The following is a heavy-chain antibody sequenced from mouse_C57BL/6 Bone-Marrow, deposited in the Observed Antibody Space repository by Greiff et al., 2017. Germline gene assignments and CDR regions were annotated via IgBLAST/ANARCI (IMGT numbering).Heavy chain of an antibody. Sequence: QVHVKQPGAELVRPGSSVKLSCKASGYTFTSYWMDWVKQRPGQGLEWIGNIYPSDSETNYNQQFKDKATLTVDKPSSTAYMQLSSLTSEASAVSYCARGGDYSNLFAYWGQGNLVTVSA. CDR3: ARGGDYSNLFAY. V-gene: IGHV1-61*01. J-gene: IGHJ3*01. CDR1: GYTFTSYW. D-gene: IGHD2-5*01. CDR2: IYPSDSET.